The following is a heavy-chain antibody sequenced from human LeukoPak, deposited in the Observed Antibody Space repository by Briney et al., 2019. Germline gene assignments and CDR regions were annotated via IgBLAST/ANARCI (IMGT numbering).Heavy chain of an antibody. Sequence: GGSLRLSCAASGFTFDDYAMHWVRQAPGKGLEWVSLISWDGGSTYYADSVKGRFTISRDNSKNSLYLQMNSLRAEDTALYYFAKAQDYYYYYYMDVWGKGTTVTVSS. V-gene: IGHV3-43D*03. CDR2: ISWDGGST. J-gene: IGHJ6*03. CDR1: GFTFDDYA. CDR3: AKAQDYYYYYYMDV.